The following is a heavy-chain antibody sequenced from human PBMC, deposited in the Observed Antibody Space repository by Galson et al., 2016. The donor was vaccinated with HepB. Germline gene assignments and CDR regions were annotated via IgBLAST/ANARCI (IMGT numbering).Heavy chain of an antibody. CDR2: IKRDGGDT. CDR3: ARSTRGYHD. Sequence: SLRLSCAASGFTFSSYWMHWVRQAPGKGLVWVSRIKRDGGDTIYADPAKGRFTISTDNAKKTLYLQMNSLRAEDTAVYYCARSTRGYHDWGQGTLVTVSS. V-gene: IGHV3-74*01. D-gene: IGHD3-22*01. CDR1: GFTFSSYW. J-gene: IGHJ4*02.